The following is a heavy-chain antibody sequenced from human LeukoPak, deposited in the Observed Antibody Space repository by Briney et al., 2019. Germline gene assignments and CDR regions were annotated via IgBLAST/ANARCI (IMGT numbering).Heavy chain of an antibody. V-gene: IGHV4-59*01. CDR3: ARDIGGPIGY. CDR1: GGSISSYY. J-gene: IGHJ4*02. D-gene: IGHD3-10*01. CDR2: IYYSGST. Sequence: SETLSLTCTVSGGSISSYYWSWIRQPPGKGLEWIGYIYYSGSTNYNPSLKSRVTISVDTSKNQFSLELSSVTAADTAVYYCARDIGGPIGYWGQGTLVTVSS.